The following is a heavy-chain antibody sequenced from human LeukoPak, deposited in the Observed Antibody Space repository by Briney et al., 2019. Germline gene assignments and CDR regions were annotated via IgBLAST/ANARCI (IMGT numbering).Heavy chain of an antibody. CDR3: AGVPGTYYYDSSGYYYAFDI. CDR2: IYYSGST. Sequence: PGGSLRLSCAASGFTFSIHGMNWVRQAPGKGLEWIGYIYYSGSTNYNPSLKSRVTISVDTSKNQFSLKLSSVAAADTAVYYCAGVPGTYYYDSSGYYYAFDIWGQGTMVTVSS. D-gene: IGHD3-22*01. CDR1: GFTFSIHG. V-gene: IGHV4-59*11. J-gene: IGHJ3*02.